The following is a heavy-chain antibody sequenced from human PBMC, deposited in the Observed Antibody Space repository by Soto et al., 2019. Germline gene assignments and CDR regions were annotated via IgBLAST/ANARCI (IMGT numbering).Heavy chain of an antibody. CDR1: GYTFTNYI. D-gene: IGHD6-13*01. Sequence: ASVKVSCKASGYTFTNYIMHWVRQAPGQRLKWMGWINAGNGNTKYSQKFQGRVTITRDTSASTAYMELSSLRSEDTAVYYCARDFDTSRDDWAYYGIDVWGQGTTVTVSS. CDR3: ARDFDTSRDDWAYYGIDV. J-gene: IGHJ6*02. V-gene: IGHV1-3*01. CDR2: INAGNGNT.